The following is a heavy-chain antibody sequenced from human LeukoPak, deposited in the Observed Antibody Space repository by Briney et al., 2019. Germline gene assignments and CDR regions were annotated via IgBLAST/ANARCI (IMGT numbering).Heavy chain of an antibody. CDR1: GFTFSNYS. D-gene: IGHD3-10*01. CDR2: ISYDGSNK. J-gene: IGHJ4*02. Sequence: GGSLRLSCAASGFTFSNYSMHWVRQAPGKGLEWVAVISYDGSNKYYADSVKGRFTISRDNSKNTLYLQMNSLTAEDTTVYYCARGYYDSGSYYSTYDLWGQGTLVTVSS. V-gene: IGHV3-30*04. CDR3: ARGYYDSGSYYSTYDL.